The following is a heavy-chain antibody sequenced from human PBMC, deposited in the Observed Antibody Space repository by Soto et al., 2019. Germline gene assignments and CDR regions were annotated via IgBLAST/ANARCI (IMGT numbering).Heavy chain of an antibody. D-gene: IGHD2-15*01. CDR2: MNPNSGNT. CDR1: GYTFTSYD. J-gene: IGHJ6*03. Sequence: ASVKVSCKASGYTFTSYDINWVRQATGQGLEWMGWMNPNSGNTGYAQKFQGRVTMTRNTSISTAYMELSSLRSEDTAVYYCARGQGCISGGSCYSSESYYYYMDVWGKGTTVTVSS. V-gene: IGHV1-8*01. CDR3: ARGQGCISGGSCYSSESYYYYMDV.